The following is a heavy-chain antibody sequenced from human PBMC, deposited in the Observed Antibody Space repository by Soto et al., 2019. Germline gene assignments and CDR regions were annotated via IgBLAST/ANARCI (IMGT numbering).Heavy chain of an antibody. V-gene: IGHV4-39*01. J-gene: IGHJ4*02. CDR3: ARQNYYYGSGSYYKYFDY. CDR1: GGSIHSSSYY. CDR2: IYYSGST. Sequence: PSETLSLTCTVSGGSIHSSSYYWGWIRQSPGKGLEWIGSIYYSGSTYYNPSLKSQVTISVDTSKNQFSLKLSSVTAADTAVYYCARQNYYYGSGSYYKYFDYWAQGTLVPVSS. D-gene: IGHD3-10*01.